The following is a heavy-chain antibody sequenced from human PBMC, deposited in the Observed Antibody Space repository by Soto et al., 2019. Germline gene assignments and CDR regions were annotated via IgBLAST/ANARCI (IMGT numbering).Heavy chain of an antibody. J-gene: IGHJ4*02. CDR1: GFSLRNNGVG. CDR3: VHRATLGGSWDTGYLDY. Sequence: SGPTLVNPTQTLTLTCTFSGFSLRNNGVGVGWIRQPPGKALEWLAFIYWDDDTRYSPSLKSRLTITKDTFENQVVLTMTNMDPVDTATYYCVHRATLGGSWDTGYLDYWGQGTLVTVSS. CDR2: IYWDDDT. D-gene: IGHD6-13*01. V-gene: IGHV2-5*02.